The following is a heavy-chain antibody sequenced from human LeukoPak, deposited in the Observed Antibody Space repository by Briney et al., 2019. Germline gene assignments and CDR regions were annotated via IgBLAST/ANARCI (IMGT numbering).Heavy chain of an antibody. V-gene: IGHV4-34*01. Sequence: SETLSLTCAVYGGSFSGYYWSWIRQPPGKGLEWIGEINHSGSTNYNPSLKSRVTISVDTSKNQFSPKLSSVTAADTAVYYCARGAKRWPYSFDYWGQGTLVTVSS. CDR1: GGSFSGYY. CDR3: ARGAKRWPYSFDY. CDR2: INHSGST. J-gene: IGHJ4*02. D-gene: IGHD5-24*01.